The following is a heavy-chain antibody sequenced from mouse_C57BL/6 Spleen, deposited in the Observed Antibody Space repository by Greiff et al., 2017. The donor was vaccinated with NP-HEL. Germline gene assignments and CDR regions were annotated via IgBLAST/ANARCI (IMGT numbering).Heavy chain of an antibody. V-gene: IGHV1-53*01. CDR3: ARGGSSFSFDY. J-gene: IGHJ2*01. CDR2: INPSNGGT. Sequence: VKLKQPGTELVKPGASVKLSCKASGYTFTSYWMHWVKQRPGQGLEWIGNINPSNGGTNYNEKFKSKATLTVDKSSSTAYMQLSSLTSEDSAVYYCARGGSSFSFDYWGQGTTLTVSS. D-gene: IGHD1-1*01. CDR1: GYTFTSYW.